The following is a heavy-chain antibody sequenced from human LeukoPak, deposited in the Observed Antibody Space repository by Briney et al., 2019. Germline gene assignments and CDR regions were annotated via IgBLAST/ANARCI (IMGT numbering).Heavy chain of an antibody. V-gene: IGHV1-18*01. CDR1: GYTFTSYG. CDR2: ISAYNGNT. CDR3: ARVGPKYCSGGSCYSSLTFDY. J-gene: IGHJ4*02. Sequence: ASVKVSCKASGYTFTSYGISWVRQAPGQGLEWMGWISAYNGNTNYAQKLQGRVTTTTDTSTSIAYMELRSLRSDDTAVYYCARVGPKYCSGGSCYSSLTFDYWGQGTLVTVSS. D-gene: IGHD2-15*01.